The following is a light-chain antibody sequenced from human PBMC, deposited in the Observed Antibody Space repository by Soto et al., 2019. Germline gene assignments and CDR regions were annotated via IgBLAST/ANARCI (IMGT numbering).Light chain of an antibody. CDR3: QQSYSTPPWT. CDR2: ATS. V-gene: IGKV1-39*01. CDR1: QSISSY. J-gene: IGKJ1*01. Sequence: DIPMTQSPSSLSASVGDRITITCRASQSISSYLHWYQQKPGKYPKLLIYATSTLQRGVPSSFTGSGSGTDFTLTISRLQPEVSATYYCQQSYSTPPWTFGQGTKVEIK.